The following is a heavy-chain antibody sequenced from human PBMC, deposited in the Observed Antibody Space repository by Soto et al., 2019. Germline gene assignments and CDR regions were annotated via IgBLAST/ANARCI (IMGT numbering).Heavy chain of an antibody. CDR1: GGTFSRQA. D-gene: IGHD3-22*01. J-gene: IGHJ4*02. CDR2: IIPIFGSA. CDR3: ARGWESDCSDYYYAY. V-gene: IGHV1-69*01. Sequence: QVQLVQSGAEVRKPGSSVKVSCKASGGTFSRQAISWVRQAPGQGLEWMGGIIPIFGSASHAQKFQGRVTITADESTSIAYRELSSLRSEDTAVYYCARGWESDCSDYYYAYWGQGTLVIVSS.